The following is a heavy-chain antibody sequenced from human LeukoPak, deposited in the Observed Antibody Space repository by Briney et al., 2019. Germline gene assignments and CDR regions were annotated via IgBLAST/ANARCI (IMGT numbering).Heavy chain of an antibody. Sequence: GGSLRLSCAASGFTFDGYGMSWVRQAPGKGLEWVSGINWNGGSTGYADSVKGRFTISRDNAKNSLYLQMNSLRAEDTALYYCARADSTGYLVGHFDYWGQETLVTVSS. D-gene: IGHD3-22*01. V-gene: IGHV3-20*04. J-gene: IGHJ4*02. CDR3: ARADSTGYLVGHFDY. CDR2: INWNGGST. CDR1: GFTFDGYG.